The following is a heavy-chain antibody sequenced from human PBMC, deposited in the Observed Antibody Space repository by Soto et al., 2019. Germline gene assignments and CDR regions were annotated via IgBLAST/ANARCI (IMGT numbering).Heavy chain of an antibody. CDR3: AXXXXXXXXXXXXXXXDY. Sequence: QVQLVESGGGVVQPGRSLRLSCAASXXTXSXYAMHWVRQAPGKGLXXVAVISYDGSNKYYADSVKGRFTISRDNSKNTLYLQMNSLRAEDTAVYXXAXXXXXXXXXXXXXXXDYWGQGTLVTVSS. CDR2: ISYDGSNK. V-gene: IGHV3-30-3*01. J-gene: IGHJ4*02. CDR1: XXTXSXYA.